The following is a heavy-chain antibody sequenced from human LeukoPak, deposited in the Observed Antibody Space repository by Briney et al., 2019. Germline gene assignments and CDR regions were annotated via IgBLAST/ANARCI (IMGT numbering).Heavy chain of an antibody. V-gene: IGHV1-46*01. CDR1: GYTFTNYY. J-gene: IGHJ5*01. CDR3: ARATGTYWWFDS. Sequence: ASVKVSCKASGYTFTNYYMHWVRQAPGQGLEWMGIINPSGVSTTYAQKFQGWVTMTRDMSISTAYMELSRLRSDDTAIYYCARATGTYWWFDSWGQGTLVTVSS. CDR2: INPSGVST. D-gene: IGHD1-26*01.